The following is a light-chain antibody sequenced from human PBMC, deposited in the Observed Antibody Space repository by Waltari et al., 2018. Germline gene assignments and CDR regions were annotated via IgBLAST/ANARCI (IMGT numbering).Light chain of an antibody. CDR2: DVS. J-gene: IGLJ2*01. CDR3: CSYAGSYTVV. CDR1: TRVDGSYNY. Sequence: QSALTQPRSVSGSPGQSVTIPCTGTTRVDGSYNYVPWYQLHPGKAPKLMIYDVSKRPSGVPDLYSGSKSGNTASLTISGLQAEDEADYYCCSYAGSYTVVFGGGTKLTVL. V-gene: IGLV2-11*01.